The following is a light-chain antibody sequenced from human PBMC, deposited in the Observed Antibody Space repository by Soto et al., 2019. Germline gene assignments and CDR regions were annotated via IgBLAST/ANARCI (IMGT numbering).Light chain of an antibody. CDR3: SSYTSNNTPYV. J-gene: IGLJ1*01. V-gene: IGLV2-14*01. CDR1: SSDVGGYNY. CDR2: HVS. Sequence: QSALTQPASVSGSPGQSITISCTGTSSDVGGYNYVSWYQQHPGKAPKLLTYHVSSRPSGVSNRFSGSKSGNTASLTISGLQTEDEADYYCSSYTSNNTPYVFGTGTKVHRP.